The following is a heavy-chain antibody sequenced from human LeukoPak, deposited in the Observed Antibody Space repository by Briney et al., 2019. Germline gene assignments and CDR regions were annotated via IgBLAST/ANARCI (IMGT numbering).Heavy chain of an antibody. V-gene: IGHV3-30-3*01. Sequence: PGGSLRLSCAASGFTFSSYAMHWVRQAPGKGLEWVAVISYDGSNKYYADSVKGRFTISRDNSMNTLYLQMNSLRAEDTAVYYCARGDVVITGELGYWGQGTLVTVSS. CDR3: ARGDVVITGELGY. CDR2: ISYDGSNK. J-gene: IGHJ4*02. D-gene: IGHD3-22*01. CDR1: GFTFSSYA.